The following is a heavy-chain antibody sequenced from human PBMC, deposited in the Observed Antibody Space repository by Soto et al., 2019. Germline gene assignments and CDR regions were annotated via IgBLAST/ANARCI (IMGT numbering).Heavy chain of an antibody. CDR2: ININSGDI. CDR3: ARDMAYYFGSGPGTGHGA. J-gene: IGHJ6*02. V-gene: IGHV1-2*02. CDR1: GYTFTAYC. D-gene: IGHD3-10*01. Sequence: QVQLVQSGAEVKKPGASVRVSCKASGYTFTAYCVQWVRQAPGQGLQWMGWININSGDIKYAQAFQGRVTLTRDTSLRPVYMDLTRLPPDNPAVYSCARDMAYYFGSGPGTGHGAWGQGTTFT.